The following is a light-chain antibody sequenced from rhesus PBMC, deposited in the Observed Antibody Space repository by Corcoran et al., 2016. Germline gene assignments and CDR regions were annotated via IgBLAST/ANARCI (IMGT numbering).Light chain of an antibody. CDR2: KES. V-gene: IGKV1-69*01. Sequence: DIQMTQSPSSLSGSVGDRVTITCRASQGISIWLAWYQQKPRKAPKLLIYKESNLETGVPSRFRGSRSGTNFTLPINSLQPDDFATYYCQQHDTYPWTFGQGTKVDIK. CDR3: QQHDTYPWT. CDR1: QGISIW. J-gene: IGKJ1*01.